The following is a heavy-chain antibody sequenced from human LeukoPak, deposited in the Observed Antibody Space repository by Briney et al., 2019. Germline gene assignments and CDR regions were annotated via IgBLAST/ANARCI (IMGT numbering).Heavy chain of an antibody. CDR1: GYTFTSYG. D-gene: IGHD2-15*01. CDR2: ISAYNGNT. CDR3: ARFEGGRGYYYYYGMDV. Sequence: ASVKVSCKASGYTFTSYGISWVRQAPGQGLEWMGWISAYNGNTNYAQKLQGRVTMTTDTSTSTAYMELRSLRSDDTAVYYCARFEGGRGYYYYYGMDVWGQGTTVTVSS. V-gene: IGHV1-18*01. J-gene: IGHJ6*02.